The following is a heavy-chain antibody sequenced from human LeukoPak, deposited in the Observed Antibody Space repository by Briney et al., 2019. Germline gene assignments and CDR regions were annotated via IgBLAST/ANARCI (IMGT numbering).Heavy chain of an antibody. CDR3: ARVRGYYDSSGYIDY. CDR2: INWNGGST. Sequence: GGSLRLSCAASGFTFDDYGMSWVRQAPGKGLEWVSGINWNGGSTGYADSVKGRFTISRDNAKSSLYLQMNSLRAEDTALYYCARVRGYYDSSGYIDYWGQGTLVTVSS. V-gene: IGHV3-20*04. J-gene: IGHJ4*02. D-gene: IGHD3-22*01. CDR1: GFTFDDYG.